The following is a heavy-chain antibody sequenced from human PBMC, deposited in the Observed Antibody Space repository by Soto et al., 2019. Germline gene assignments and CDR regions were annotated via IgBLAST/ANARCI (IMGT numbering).Heavy chain of an antibody. CDR2: IGAYNGNT. D-gene: IGHD3-3*01. J-gene: IGHJ6*02. CDR1: GYTFTSYG. V-gene: IGHV1-18*01. CDR3: ARDTDYDFWSGYFPPDYYYYGMDV. Sequence: GASVKVSCKASGYTFTSYGISWVRQAPGQGLEWMGWIGAYNGNTNYAQKLQGRVTMTTDTSTSTAYMELRSLRSDDTAVYYCARDTDYDFWSGYFPPDYYYYGMDVWGQGTTVTVSS.